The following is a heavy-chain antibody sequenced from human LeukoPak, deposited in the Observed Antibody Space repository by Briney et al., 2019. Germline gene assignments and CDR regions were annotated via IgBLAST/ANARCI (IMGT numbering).Heavy chain of an antibody. CDR3: ARDGPLGYCSGGSCYSGY. J-gene: IGHJ4*02. D-gene: IGHD2-15*01. CDR2: IIPIFGTA. Sequence: ASVKVSCKVSGYTLTELSMHWVRQAPGQGLEWMGRIIPIFGTANYAQKFQGRVTITTDESTSTAYMELSSLRSEDTAVYYCARDGPLGYCSGGSCYSGYWGQGTLVTVSS. CDR1: GYTLTELS. V-gene: IGHV1-69*05.